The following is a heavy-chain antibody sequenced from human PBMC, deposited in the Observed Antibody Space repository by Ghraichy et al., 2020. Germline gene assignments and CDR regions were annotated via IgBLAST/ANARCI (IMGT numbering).Heavy chain of an antibody. Sequence: SQTLSLTCTVSGYSISSGYYWGWIRQPPGKGLEWIGSIYHSGSTYYNPSLKSRVTISVDTSKNQFSLKLSSVTAADTAVYYCARGTVTPGDRYFDLWGRGTLVPVSS. CDR3: ARGTVTPGDRYFDL. J-gene: IGHJ2*01. D-gene: IGHD4-17*01. CDR1: GYSISSGYY. CDR2: IYHSGST. V-gene: IGHV4-38-2*02.